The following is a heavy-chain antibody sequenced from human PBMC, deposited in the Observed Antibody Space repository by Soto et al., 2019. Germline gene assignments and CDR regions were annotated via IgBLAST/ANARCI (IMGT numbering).Heavy chain of an antibody. Sequence: GGSLRLSCAASGFTFSSYWMHWVRQAPGKGLVWVSRINSDGSSTNYADSVKGRFTISRDNAKNTLYLQMNSLRAEDTAVYYCERDFVTMIVGNFWDYWGQGTLVTVS. J-gene: IGHJ4*02. D-gene: IGHD3-22*01. CDR3: ERDFVTMIVGNFWDY. CDR1: GFTFSSYW. V-gene: IGHV3-74*01. CDR2: INSDGSST.